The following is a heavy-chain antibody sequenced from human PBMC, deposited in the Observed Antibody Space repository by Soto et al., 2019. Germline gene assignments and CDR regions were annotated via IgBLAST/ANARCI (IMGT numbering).Heavy chain of an antibody. CDR1: GFTFSSSG. V-gene: IGHV3-30*18. CDR3: AKEFHSWNYFDY. Sequence: LRLSCAASGFTFSSSGMHWVRQAPGKGLEWVAVISYDGSNKFYADSVKGRFTISRDNFRNTLYLQMNSLRAEDTAVYYCAKEFHSWNYFDYWGQGTLVTVSS. D-gene: IGHD1-20*01. J-gene: IGHJ4*02. CDR2: ISYDGSNK.